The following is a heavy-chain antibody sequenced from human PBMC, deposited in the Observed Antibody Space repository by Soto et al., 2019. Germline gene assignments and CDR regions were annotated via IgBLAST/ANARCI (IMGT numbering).Heavy chain of an antibody. D-gene: IGHD3-10*01. Sequence: QLQLQDSGPGLVKPSETLSLTCTVSGGSISSSSYYWGWIRQPPGKGLEWIGNIYYSGSAYYNPSLKSRVTISVDMSKNNFSLKLSSVTAADTAVYYCARRGVSGPVDYWGQGTLVTVSS. CDR1: GGSISSSSYY. J-gene: IGHJ4*02. CDR2: IYYSGSA. V-gene: IGHV4-39*02. CDR3: ARRGVSGPVDY.